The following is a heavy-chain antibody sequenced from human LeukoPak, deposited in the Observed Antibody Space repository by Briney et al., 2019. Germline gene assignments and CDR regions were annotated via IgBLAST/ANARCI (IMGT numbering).Heavy chain of an antibody. CDR2: ISSSSSYI. CDR3: ANGRYCSGGSCYSFGY. Sequence: GGSLRLSCAASGFTFSSYSMNWVRQAPGKGLEWVSSISSSSSYIYYADSVKGRFTISRDNSKNTLYLQMNSLRAEDTAVYYCANGRYCSGGSCYSFGYWGQGTLVTVSS. V-gene: IGHV3-21*04. CDR1: GFTFSSYS. J-gene: IGHJ4*02. D-gene: IGHD2-15*01.